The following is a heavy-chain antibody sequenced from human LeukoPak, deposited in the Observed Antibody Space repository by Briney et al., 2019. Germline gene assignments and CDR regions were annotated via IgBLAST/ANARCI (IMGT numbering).Heavy chain of an antibody. J-gene: IGHJ5*02. D-gene: IGHD3-10*01. Sequence: GESLKISRKGSGYSFTSYWISWVRQMPGKGLEWMGRIDPSDSYTNYSPSFQGHVTISADKSISTAYLQWSSLKASDTAMYYCARRNVLLWFGEGGDWFDPWGQGTLVTVSS. CDR1: GYSFTSYW. V-gene: IGHV5-10-1*01. CDR2: IDPSDSYT. CDR3: ARRNVLLWFGEGGDWFDP.